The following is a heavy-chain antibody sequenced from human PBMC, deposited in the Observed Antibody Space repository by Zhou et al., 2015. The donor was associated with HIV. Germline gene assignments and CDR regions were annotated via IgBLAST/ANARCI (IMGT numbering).Heavy chain of an antibody. CDR2: IDPKSGGT. CDR3: ARFSEYSSSWYQEANYYYYGMDV. J-gene: IGHJ6*02. Sequence: QVQLVQSGAEVKEPGASVKVSCKASGYTFTGYYIHWVRQAPGQGLEWVGRIDPKSGGTNYAQKFRGRVTITADKSTSTAYMELSSLRSEDTAVYYCARFSEYSSSWYQEANYYYYGMDVWGQGTTVTVSS. V-gene: IGHV1-2*06. D-gene: IGHD6-13*01. CDR1: GYTFTGYY.